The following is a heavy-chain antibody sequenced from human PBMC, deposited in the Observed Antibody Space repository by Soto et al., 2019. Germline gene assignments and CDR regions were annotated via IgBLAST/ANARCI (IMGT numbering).Heavy chain of an antibody. CDR2: IYPGDSDT. V-gene: IGHV5-51*01. D-gene: IGHD3-9*01. CDR1: GYSFNSYW. CDR3: ARHILTGTSDY. Sequence: GESLKISCKGSGYSFNSYWNAWVRQMPGKGLEWMGIIYPGDSDTRYSPSFQGQVTISADKSISTAYLHWSSLKASDTAMYYCARHILTGTSDYWGQGTLVTVSS. J-gene: IGHJ4*02.